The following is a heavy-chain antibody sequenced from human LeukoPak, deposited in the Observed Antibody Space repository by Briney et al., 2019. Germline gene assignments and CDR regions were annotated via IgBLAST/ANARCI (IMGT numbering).Heavy chain of an antibody. CDR2: ISGSGGST. D-gene: IGHD3-10*01. Sequence: PGGSLRLSCAASGFTFSSYAMSWVRQAPGKGLEWVSAISGSGGSTYYADSVKGRFTISRDNSKNTLYLQMNSLRAEDTAVYYCAKSSLWFGELSYFDCWGQGTLVTVSS. J-gene: IGHJ4*02. CDR3: AKSSLWFGELSYFDC. V-gene: IGHV3-23*01. CDR1: GFTFSSYA.